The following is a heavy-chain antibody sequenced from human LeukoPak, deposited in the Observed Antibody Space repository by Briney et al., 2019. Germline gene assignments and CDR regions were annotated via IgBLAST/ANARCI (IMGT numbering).Heavy chain of an antibody. J-gene: IGHJ4*02. CDR1: GGSISSSSYY. CDR3: AMTDGYCSSTSCYKPYYFDY. V-gene: IGHV4-39*01. Sequence: SETLSLTCTVSGGSISSSSYYWGWIRQPPGKGLEWIGSIYYSGSTYYNPSLKSRVTISVDTSKNQFSLKLSSVTAADAAVYYCAMTDGYCSSTSCYKPYYFDYWGQGTLVTVSS. CDR2: IYYSGST. D-gene: IGHD2-2*01.